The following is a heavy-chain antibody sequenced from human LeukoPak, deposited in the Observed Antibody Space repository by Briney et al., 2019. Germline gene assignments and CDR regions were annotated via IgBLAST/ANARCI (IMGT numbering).Heavy chain of an antibody. D-gene: IGHD6-13*01. CDR3: AGSSWYNEFDY. Sequence: SETLSLTCTVSGGSISSSSYYWGWIRQPPGKGLEWIGSIYYSGSTYYNPSLKSRVTISVDTSKNQFSLKLSSVTAADTAVYYCAGSSWYNEFDYWGQGTLVTVSS. CDR2: IYYSGST. CDR1: GGSISSSSYY. J-gene: IGHJ4*02. V-gene: IGHV4-39*01.